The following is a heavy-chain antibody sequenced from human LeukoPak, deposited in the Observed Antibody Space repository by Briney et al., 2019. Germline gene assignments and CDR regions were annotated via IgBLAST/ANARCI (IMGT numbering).Heavy chain of an antibody. J-gene: IGHJ3*02. CDR1: GYTLTKYG. D-gene: IGHD3-22*01. Sequence: ASVKVSCKASGYTLTKYGISWVRQAPGQGLEWVGGITAAHKDTSYAQKFQGRVTVTTDTSTNTASMELRSLRSDDTAVYYCAISYNYDSSPYFDEAFDIWGQGTEVTVSS. V-gene: IGHV1-18*01. CDR2: ITAAHKDT. CDR3: AISYNYDSSPYFDEAFDI.